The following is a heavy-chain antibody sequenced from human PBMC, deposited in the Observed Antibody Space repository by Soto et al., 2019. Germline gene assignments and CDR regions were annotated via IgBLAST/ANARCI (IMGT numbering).Heavy chain of an antibody. J-gene: IGHJ4*02. CDR3: ARDPGYSSSWYPP. Sequence: SETLSLTCAVYGGSFSGYYWSWIRQPPGKGLEWIGEINHSGSTNYNPSLKSRVTISVDTSKNQFSLKLSSVTAADTAVYYCARDPGYSSSWYPPWGQGTLVTVSS. V-gene: IGHV4-34*01. CDR2: INHSGST. CDR1: GGSFSGYY. D-gene: IGHD6-13*01.